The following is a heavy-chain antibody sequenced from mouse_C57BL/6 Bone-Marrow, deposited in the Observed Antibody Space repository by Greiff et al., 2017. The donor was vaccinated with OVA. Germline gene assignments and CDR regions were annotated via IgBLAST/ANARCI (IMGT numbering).Heavy chain of an antibody. CDR1: GYTFTSYG. CDR2: IYPRSGNT. Sequence: VQLQESGAELARPGASVKLSCKASGYTFTSYGISWVKQRTGQGLVWIGEIYPRSGNTYYNAKFKGKATLTADKSASTAYMELRSLTSEDSAVYFCARSGYEAYWGQGTLVTVSA. CDR3: ARSGYEAY. D-gene: IGHD3-1*01. J-gene: IGHJ3*01. V-gene: IGHV1-81*01.